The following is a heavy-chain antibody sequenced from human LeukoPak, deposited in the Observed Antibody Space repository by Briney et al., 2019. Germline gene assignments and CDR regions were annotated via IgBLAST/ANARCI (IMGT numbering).Heavy chain of an antibody. Sequence: PGGSLRLSCAASGFTFSSYGMHWVRQAPGKGLEWVAVIWYDGSNKYYADSVKGRFTISRDNSKNTLYLQMNSLRAEDTAVYYCAKDSYYYDSSGYYYAFDYWGQGTLVTVSS. CDR1: GFTFSSYG. CDR2: IWYDGSNK. CDR3: AKDSYYYDSSGYYYAFDY. D-gene: IGHD3-22*01. J-gene: IGHJ4*02. V-gene: IGHV3-33*06.